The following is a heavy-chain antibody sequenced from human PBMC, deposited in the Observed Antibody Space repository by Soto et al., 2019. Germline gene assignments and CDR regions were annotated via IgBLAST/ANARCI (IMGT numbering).Heavy chain of an antibody. CDR1: GFTFSDYY. Sequence: PGGSLRLSCAASGFTFSDYYMSWIRQAPGKGLEWVSYISISGSTIYYADSVKGRFTISRDNAKNTLYLQMNSLRAEDTAVYYCVRGDGDYNDGNGYLARHWGQGTLVTVSS. D-gene: IGHD5-18*01. CDR3: VRGDGDYNDGNGYLARH. CDR2: ISISGSTI. J-gene: IGHJ4*02. V-gene: IGHV3-11*04.